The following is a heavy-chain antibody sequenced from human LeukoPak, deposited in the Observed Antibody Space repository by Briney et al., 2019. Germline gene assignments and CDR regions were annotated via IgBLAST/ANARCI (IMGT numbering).Heavy chain of an antibody. CDR2: ISSNGGST. D-gene: IGHD3-16*02. Sequence: GGSLRLSCSASGFTFSSYAMHWVRQAPGKGLEYVSAISSNGGSTYYADSVKGRFTISRDNSKNTLYLQMSSLRAEDTAVYYCVRGPRSRTRPFGGVIPIYYFDYWGQGTLVTVSS. CDR1: GFTFSSYA. V-gene: IGHV3-64D*06. CDR3: VRGPRSRTRPFGGVIPIYYFDY. J-gene: IGHJ4*02.